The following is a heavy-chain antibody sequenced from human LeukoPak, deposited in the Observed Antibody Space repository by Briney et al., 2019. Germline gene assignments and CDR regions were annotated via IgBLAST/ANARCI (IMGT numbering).Heavy chain of an antibody. CDR1: GGSISSSSYY. D-gene: IGHD3-22*01. Sequence: SETLSLTCTVSGGSISSSSYYWGWIRQPPGKGLEWIGSIYYSGSTYYNPSLKSRVTISVDTSKNQFSLKLSSVTAADTAVYYCARDKTLRDYYDSSGRRNDAFDIWGQGTMVTVSS. J-gene: IGHJ3*02. CDR3: ARDKTLRDYYDSSGRRNDAFDI. CDR2: IYYSGST. V-gene: IGHV4-39*07.